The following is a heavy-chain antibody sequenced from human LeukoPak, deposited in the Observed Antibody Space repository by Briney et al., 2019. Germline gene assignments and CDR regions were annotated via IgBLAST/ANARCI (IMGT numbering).Heavy chain of an antibody. CDR3: ARRPVGARGSFDY. Sequence: SVKVSCKASGGTFSSYAISWVRQAPGQGLEWMGRIIPILGIANYAQKFQGRVTITADKSTSTAYMELSSLRSEDTAVYYCARRPVGARGSFDYWGQGTLVTVSS. J-gene: IGHJ4*02. CDR1: GGTFSSYA. D-gene: IGHD1-26*01. CDR2: IIPILGIA. V-gene: IGHV1-69*04.